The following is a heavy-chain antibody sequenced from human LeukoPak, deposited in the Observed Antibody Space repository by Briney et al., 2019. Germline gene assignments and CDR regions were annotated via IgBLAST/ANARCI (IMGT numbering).Heavy chain of an antibody. CDR2: ISSSSSTI. D-gene: IGHD3-3*01. CDR1: GFTFSSYS. J-gene: IGHJ6*04. V-gene: IGHV3-48*01. Sequence: PGGSLRLSCAASGFTFSSYSMNWVRQAPGKGLEWVSYISSSSSTIYYADSVKGRFTISRDNSKNTLYLQMNSLRAEDTAVYYCAKLRGQQTTIFGVVAPLDVWGKGTTVTVSS. CDR3: AKLRGQQTTIFGVVAPLDV.